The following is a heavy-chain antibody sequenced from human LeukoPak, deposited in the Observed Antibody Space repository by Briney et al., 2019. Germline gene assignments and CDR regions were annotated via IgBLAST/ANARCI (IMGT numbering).Heavy chain of an antibody. CDR3: ARFSMVRGVIGSRKNWFDP. V-gene: IGHV1-2*02. J-gene: IGHJ5*02. CDR2: INPNSGGT. CDR1: GYTFTGYY. D-gene: IGHD3-10*01. Sequence: ASVKVSCKASGYTFTGYYMHWVRQAPGQGLEWMGWINPNSGGTNYAQRFQGRVTMTRDTSISTAYMELSRLRSDDTAVYYCARFSMVRGVIGSRKNWFDPWGQGTLVTVSS.